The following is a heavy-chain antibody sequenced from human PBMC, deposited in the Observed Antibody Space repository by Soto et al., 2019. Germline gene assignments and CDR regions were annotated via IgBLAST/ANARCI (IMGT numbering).Heavy chain of an antibody. D-gene: IGHD1-26*01. Sequence: QVQLMESGGDVVPPGGSLRLSCAASGFTFSTYGMHWARQAPGKGLEWVAAIWYDGSNKYYTDYVKGRFTISRDNSKNTLYLEMNSLRAEDTAVYYCASGTYFFDSTGQGTLVTVSS. CDR2: IWYDGSNK. J-gene: IGHJ4*02. V-gene: IGHV3-33*01. CDR1: GFTFSTYG. CDR3: ASGTYFFDS.